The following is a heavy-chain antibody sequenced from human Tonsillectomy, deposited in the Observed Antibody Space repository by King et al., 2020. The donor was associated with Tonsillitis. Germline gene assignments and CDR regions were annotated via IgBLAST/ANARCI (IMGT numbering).Heavy chain of an antibody. CDR3: AKDKVATMPRDAFDFWGQGTMVTVSSMPRDAFDF. Sequence: VQLVESGGGLVQPGGSLRLSCAASGFSFRSYAMNWVRQAPGKGLEWVSGISASGGSTYSADSVKGRFTISRDNSKNTLYLQMNSLRVEDTAVYYCAKDKVATMPRDAFDFWGQGTMVTVSSMPRDAFDFWGQGTMVTVSS. D-gene: IGHD5-12*01. V-gene: IGHV3-23*04. CDR1: GFSFRSYA. J-gene: IGHJ3*01. CDR2: ISASGGST.